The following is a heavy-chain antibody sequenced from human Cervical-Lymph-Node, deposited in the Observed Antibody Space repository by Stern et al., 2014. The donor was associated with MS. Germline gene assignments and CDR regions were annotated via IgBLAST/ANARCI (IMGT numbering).Heavy chain of an antibody. CDR3: AKDLGRGVVVVPLYGLDV. D-gene: IGHD2-2*01. CDR2: ISVSGVYT. Sequence: EVQLVESGGGLVPPGGSLRLSCAASGFTFSTYAFSWVRQAPGKGLEWVSSISVSGVYTYYADSVKGRFTISRDNSKSMLYLEMQSLRAEDTAVYHCAKDLGRGVVVVPLYGLDVWGQGTTVTVSS. CDR1: GFTFSTYA. J-gene: IGHJ6*02. V-gene: IGHV3-23*04.